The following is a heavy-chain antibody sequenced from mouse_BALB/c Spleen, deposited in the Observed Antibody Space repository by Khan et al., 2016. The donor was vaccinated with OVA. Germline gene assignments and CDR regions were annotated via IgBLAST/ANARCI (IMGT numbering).Heavy chain of an antibody. J-gene: IGHJ3*01. CDR3: IRGVLRLQTWFAY. V-gene: IGHV1S136*01. D-gene: IGHD3-2*02. CDR2: INPYNDYT. CDR1: GYTFSSYD. Sequence: VQLQQSGPELVKPGASVKMSCKASGYTFSSYDIHWVRQKPGQGLEWLGYINPYNDYTKFNEKFKGKATLTSDKSSRTAYMELSSLPSDDSAVFTCIRGVLRLQTWFAYWGQETLVTVSA.